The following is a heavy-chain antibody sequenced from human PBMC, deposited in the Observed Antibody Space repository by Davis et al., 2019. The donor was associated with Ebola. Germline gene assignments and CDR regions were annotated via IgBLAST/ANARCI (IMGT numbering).Heavy chain of an antibody. CDR3: ARDPPYATGWDYFDF. J-gene: IGHJ4*02. Sequence: GESLKISCTASGYSFTSYWIAWVRQIPGKGQEWMGIIFPGASDTRYSPSFQSQVTISADKSINTAYLQWSTRKASDTAMYYCARDPPYATGWDYFDFWGQGTLVTVSS. D-gene: IGHD2-2*01. CDR2: IFPGASDT. CDR1: GYSFTSYW. V-gene: IGHV5-51*01.